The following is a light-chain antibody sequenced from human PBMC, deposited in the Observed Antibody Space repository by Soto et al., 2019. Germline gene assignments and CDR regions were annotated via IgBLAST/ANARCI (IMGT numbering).Light chain of an antibody. CDR2: GAS. V-gene: IGKV3-20*01. CDR1: QSVSSSF. CDR3: QQYDSSPWT. J-gene: IGKJ1*01. Sequence: ESVLTQSPCTLSLSPGERATLSCRASQSVSSSFLAGYLLKPGRAPRLLIYGASSRATGIPDRFSGSGSGTDFTLTISRLEPEDFAVYYCQQYDSSPWTFGQGTKVEIK.